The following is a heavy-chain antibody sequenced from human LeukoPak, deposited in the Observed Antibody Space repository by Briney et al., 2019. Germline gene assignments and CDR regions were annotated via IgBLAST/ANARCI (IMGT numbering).Heavy chain of an antibody. CDR2: VSGSGGST. D-gene: IGHD3-3*01. Sequence: PGGSLRLSCAASGFTFSNYAMSWVRQAPGKGLERVSAVSGSGGSTYYADSVKGRFTISRDNSKNTLYLQMNSLRAEDTAVYYCAKDPDFWSGYSKNNYFDYWGQGTLVTVSS. V-gene: IGHV3-23*01. J-gene: IGHJ4*02. CDR3: AKDPDFWSGYSKNNYFDY. CDR1: GFTFSNYA.